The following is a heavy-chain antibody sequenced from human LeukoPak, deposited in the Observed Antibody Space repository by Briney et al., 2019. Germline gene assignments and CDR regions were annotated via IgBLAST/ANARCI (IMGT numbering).Heavy chain of an antibody. D-gene: IGHD1-1*01. CDR1: GGTFSSYA. CDR3: ARDGSELDRWFDP. V-gene: IGHV1-69*05. J-gene: IGHJ5*02. CDR2: IIPIFGTA. Sequence: GASVKVSCKASGGTFSSYAISWVRQAPGQGLEWMGGIIPIFGTANYAQKCQGRVTITTDESTSTAYMELSSLRSEDTAVYYCARDGSELDRWFDPWGQGTLVTVSS.